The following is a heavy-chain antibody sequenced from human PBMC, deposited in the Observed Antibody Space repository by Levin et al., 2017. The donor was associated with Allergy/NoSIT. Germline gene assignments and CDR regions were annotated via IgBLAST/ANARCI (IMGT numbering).Heavy chain of an antibody. V-gene: IGHV4-4*02. CDR1: GGSISSSNW. CDR3: ARTRRWSGYLYYGMDG. D-gene: IGHD3-3*01. Sequence: SETLSLTCAVSGGSISSSNWWSWVRQPPGKGLEWIGEIYHSGSTNYNPSLKSRVTISVDKSKNQFSLKLSSVTAADTAVYYCARTRRWSGYLYYGMDGWGQGTTVTVSS. CDR2: IYHSGST. J-gene: IGHJ6*02.